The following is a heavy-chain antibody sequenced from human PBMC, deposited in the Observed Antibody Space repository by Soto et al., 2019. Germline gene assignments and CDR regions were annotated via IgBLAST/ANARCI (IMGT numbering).Heavy chain of an antibody. V-gene: IGHV3-53*01. CDR2: IYTGGNT. CDR1: GFTVTSYY. J-gene: IGHJ6*02. D-gene: IGHD3-10*01. Sequence: VGSLRLSCAASGFTVTSYYMSWVRQAPGKGLEWVSLIYTGGNTNYADSVKGRFTISRDNSKNTLYPQMNSLRAEDTAVYYCARDYYYGSGNYYRADYYHYGMDVWGQGTTVTVSS. CDR3: ARDYYYGSGNYYRADYYHYGMDV.